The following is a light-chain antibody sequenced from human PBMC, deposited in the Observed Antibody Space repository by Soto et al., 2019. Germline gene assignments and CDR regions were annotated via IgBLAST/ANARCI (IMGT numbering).Light chain of an antibody. CDR3: CSYAGTYTLV. Sequence: HSVLTQPRSVSGSPGQSVTISCTGSSSDVGGYDFVSWYQQHPGKAPKLMISDVSERPSGVPDRFSGSKSANTASLTISGLQAEDEADYYCCSYAGTYTLVFGGGTKVTVL. CDR2: DVS. J-gene: IGLJ3*02. V-gene: IGLV2-11*01. CDR1: SSDVGGYDF.